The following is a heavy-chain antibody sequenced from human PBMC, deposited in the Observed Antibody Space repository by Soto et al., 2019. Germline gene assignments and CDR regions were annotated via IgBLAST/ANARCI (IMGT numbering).Heavy chain of an antibody. J-gene: IGHJ6*02. Sequence: QVQLVQSGAEVKKPGSSVKVSCKASGVTFSSYAISWLRQAPGQGLEGMGGIIPIFGTANYAQKLQGRVTITADESTSRAYMELSSLRSENTAVSYCAGDYGAAYSIAGYYYYGMDVWVPVTTVTDAS. D-gene: IGHD4-4*01. V-gene: IGHV1-69*01. CDR2: IIPIFGTA. CDR1: GVTFSSYA. CDR3: AGDYGAAYSIAGYYYYGMDV.